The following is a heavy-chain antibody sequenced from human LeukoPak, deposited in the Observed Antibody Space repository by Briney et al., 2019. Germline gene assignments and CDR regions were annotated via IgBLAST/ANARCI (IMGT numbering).Heavy chain of an antibody. CDR1: GGSVSSGDYY. V-gene: IGHV4-30-4*01. D-gene: IGHD3-10*01. CDR3: ARGPLHSAGGY. J-gene: IGHJ4*02. CDR2: IYYSGST. Sequence: SETLSLTCTVSGGSVSSGDYYWSWIRQPPGKGLEWIGYIYYSGSTYYNPSLKSRVTISVDTSKNQFSLKLSSVTAADTAVYYCARGPLHSAGGYWGQGTLVTVSS.